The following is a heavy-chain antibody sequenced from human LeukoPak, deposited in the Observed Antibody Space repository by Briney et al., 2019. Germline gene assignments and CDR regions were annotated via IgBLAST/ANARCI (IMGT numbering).Heavy chain of an antibody. J-gene: IGHJ3*02. CDR3: TRWGHDAFDI. D-gene: IGHD3-16*01. Sequence: PGRSLSLASAAAGVTFSTYRMNWVRQAPGRGLEWVSSISSNSSYIYSADSVNGLFTISRDNAKNSLYLQMSSLRDEGTAVYYCTRWGHDAFDIWGQGTMVTVSS. CDR1: GVTFSTYR. V-gene: IGHV3-21*01. CDR2: ISSNSSYI.